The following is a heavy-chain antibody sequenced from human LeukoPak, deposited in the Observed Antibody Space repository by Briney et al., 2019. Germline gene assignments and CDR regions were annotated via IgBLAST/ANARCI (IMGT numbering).Heavy chain of an antibody. CDR3: ARDPGPREYYFDY. CDR2: ISSSSSYI. D-gene: IGHD3-10*01. J-gene: IGHJ4*02. CDR1: GFTFSSYT. Sequence: GGSLRLSCAASGFTFSSYTMNWVRQAPGKGLEWVSFISSSSSYIYYADSMKGRFTISRDNAKNSLYLQMNSLRAEDTAVYYCARDPGPREYYFDYWGQGTLVTVSS. V-gene: IGHV3-21*01.